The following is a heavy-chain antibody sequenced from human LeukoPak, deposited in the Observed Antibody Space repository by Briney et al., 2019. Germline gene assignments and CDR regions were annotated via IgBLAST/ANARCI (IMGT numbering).Heavy chain of an antibody. CDR1: EFTFSSYA. Sequence: GGSLRLSCVVSEFTFSSYAMHWVRQAPGKGLEWVAVISYDGSNTYYVDSVKGRFTISRDNSKNTLYLQMNSLRAEDTAIYYCAKDKYHDSSGTFDYWGQGTLVTVSS. V-gene: IGHV3-30*18. CDR3: AKDKYHDSSGTFDY. CDR2: ISYDGSNT. D-gene: IGHD3-22*01. J-gene: IGHJ4*02.